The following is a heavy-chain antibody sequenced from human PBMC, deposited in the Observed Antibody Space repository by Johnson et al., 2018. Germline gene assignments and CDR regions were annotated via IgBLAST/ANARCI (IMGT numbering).Heavy chain of an antibody. Sequence: QVQLQESGPGLVKPSQTLSLTCTVSGGSISSGNNYWNWIRQPAGKGLEWIGRMYTSGTTNYNPSLKSRVTISLDTSKNQFSLKLSSVTAAYTAVYYWARDRLGYYFDYWGQGTLVTVSS. CDR3: ARDRLGYYFDY. CDR1: GGSISSGNNY. CDR2: MYTSGTT. D-gene: IGHD3-16*01. V-gene: IGHV4-61*02. J-gene: IGHJ4*02.